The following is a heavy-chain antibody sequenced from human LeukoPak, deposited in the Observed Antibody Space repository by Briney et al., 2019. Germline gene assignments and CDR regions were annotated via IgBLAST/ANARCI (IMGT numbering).Heavy chain of an antibody. CDR2: VSGNGENT. Sequence: GGSLRLSCTASGFTFDDYAMHWVRQTPGKGLEWVSLVSGNGENTYYAHSVKGRFTISRDPSKNSLYPQTDRLNTEDTALSSFAKGRRDKSMYGIFDSWGEGTPLTV. CDR3: AKGRRDKSMYGIFDS. V-gene: IGHV3-43*02. CDR1: GFTFDDYA. D-gene: IGHD2-21*01. J-gene: IGHJ4*02.